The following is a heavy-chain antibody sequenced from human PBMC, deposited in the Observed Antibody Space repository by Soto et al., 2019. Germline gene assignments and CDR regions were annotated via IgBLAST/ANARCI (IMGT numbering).Heavy chain of an antibody. D-gene: IGHD3-10*01. J-gene: IGHJ4*02. CDR1: GFTFSSYA. V-gene: IGHV3-23*01. Sequence: EVQLLESGGGLVQPGGSLRLSCAASGFTFSSYAMSWVRQAPGKGLEWVSAISGSGGSTYYADSVKGRFTISRANSKNTLYLQLNSLRAEDTAVYHCARAFDYYGSGSYYHYFYYWGQGTLVNVSS. CDR3: ARAFDYYGSGSYYHYFYY. CDR2: ISGSGGST.